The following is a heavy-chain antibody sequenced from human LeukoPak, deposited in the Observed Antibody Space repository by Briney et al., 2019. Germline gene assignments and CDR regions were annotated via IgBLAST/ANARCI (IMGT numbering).Heavy chain of an antibody. D-gene: IGHD6-13*01. CDR1: VGSINSGHYY. J-gene: IGHJ4*02. CDR3: ARILAGCTINFDS. V-gene: IGHV4-30-4*01. CDR2: IYNSGST. Sequence: PSQTLSLTCTVSVGSINSGHYYWSWIRQPPGKGLEWIGHIYNSGSTTYNPSLKSRVTISVDTSKNQFSLKLYSVTAADTSVYYCARILAGCTINFDSWGQGTLVTVSS.